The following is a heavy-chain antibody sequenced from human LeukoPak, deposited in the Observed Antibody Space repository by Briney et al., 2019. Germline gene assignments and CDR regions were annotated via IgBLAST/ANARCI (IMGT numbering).Heavy chain of an antibody. J-gene: IGHJ4*02. CDR3: ARYHYDFWSDY. CDR2: IYTSGTT. Sequence: SETLSLTCTVSGGSIISYYWSWIRQPAGKGLEWIGRIYTSGTTNYNPSLKSRVTMSVDTSKNQFSLKVSSVTAADTAVYYCARYHYDFWSDYWGQGTLVTVSS. D-gene: IGHD3-3*01. V-gene: IGHV4-4*07. CDR1: GGSIISYY.